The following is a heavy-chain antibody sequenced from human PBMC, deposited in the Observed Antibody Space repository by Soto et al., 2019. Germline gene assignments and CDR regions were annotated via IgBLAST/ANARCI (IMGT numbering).Heavy chain of an antibody. CDR2: IYYDGGT. J-gene: IGHJ6*02. Sequence: SETLSLTCTVSGGSISSADYHWSWIRQTPGKGLEWIGYIYYDGGTYYNPSLKSRLTMSLDMSTNQFSLELRSVTAADTAVYYCARDGFNYYYGMDVWGQGTTVTVS. CDR3: ARDGFNYYYGMDV. V-gene: IGHV4-30-4*01. CDR1: GGSISSADYH.